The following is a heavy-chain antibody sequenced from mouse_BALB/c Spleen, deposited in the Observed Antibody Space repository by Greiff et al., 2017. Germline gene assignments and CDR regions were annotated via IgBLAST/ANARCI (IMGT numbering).Heavy chain of an antibody. CDR3: ARHEGAYYSYRGYFDV. CDR1: GYTFTEYT. D-gene: IGHD2-12*01. J-gene: IGHJ1*01. Sequence: VQLQQSGAELVKPGASVKLSCKASGYTFTEYTIHWVKQRPGQGLEWIGWFYPGSGSIKYNEKFKDKATLTADKSSSTVYMELSRLTSEDSAVYFCARHEGAYYSYRGYFDVWGAGTTVTVSS. V-gene: IGHV1-62-2*01. CDR2: FYPGSGSI.